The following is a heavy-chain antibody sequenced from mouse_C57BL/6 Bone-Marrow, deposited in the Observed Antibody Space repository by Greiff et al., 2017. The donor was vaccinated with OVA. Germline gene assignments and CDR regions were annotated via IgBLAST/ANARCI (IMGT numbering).Heavy chain of an antibody. D-gene: IGHD1-1*01. CDR2: IHPNSGST. V-gene: IGHV1-64*01. Sequence: QVQLQQPGAELVKPGASVKLSCKASGYTFTSYWMHWVKQRPGQGLEWIGMIHPNSGSTNYNEKFKSKDTLTVDKSSSTAYMQLSSLTSEDSAVYYCARLNYYGSSLFDYWGQGTTLTVSS. CDR3: ARLNYYGSSLFDY. J-gene: IGHJ2*01. CDR1: GYTFTSYW.